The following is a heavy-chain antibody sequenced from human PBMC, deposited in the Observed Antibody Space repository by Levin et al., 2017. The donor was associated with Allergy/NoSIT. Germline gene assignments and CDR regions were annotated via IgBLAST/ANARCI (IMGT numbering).Heavy chain of an antibody. CDR3: AKDLEWLLSRGMDV. Sequence: PGGSLRLSCAASGFTFDDYAMHWVRQAPGKGLEWVSGISWNSGNIGYADSVKGRFTISRDHAKNSLFLQMNSLRAEDTALYYCAKDLEWLLSRGMDVWGQGTTVTVSS. J-gene: IGHJ6*02. D-gene: IGHD3-3*01. CDR2: ISWNSGNI. CDR1: GFTFDDYA. V-gene: IGHV3-9*01.